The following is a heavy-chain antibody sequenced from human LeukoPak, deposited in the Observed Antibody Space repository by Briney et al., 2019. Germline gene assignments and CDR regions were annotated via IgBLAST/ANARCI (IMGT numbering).Heavy chain of an antibody. Sequence: GGSLRLSCAASGFTFSSYAMHWVRQAPGKGLEWVAVISYDGSNKYYADSVKGRFTISRDNSKNTLYLQMNSLRAEDTAVYYCARGEWLGPFDYWGQGTLVTVSS. CDR1: GFTFSSYA. CDR2: ISYDGSNK. J-gene: IGHJ4*02. CDR3: ARGEWLGPFDY. D-gene: IGHD6-19*01. V-gene: IGHV3-30-3*01.